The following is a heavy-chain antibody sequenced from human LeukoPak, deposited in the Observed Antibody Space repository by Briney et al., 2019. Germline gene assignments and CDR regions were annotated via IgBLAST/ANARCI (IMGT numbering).Heavy chain of an antibody. D-gene: IGHD3-22*01. CDR3: ASGLGGYYDSSGYELGY. CDR2: SYTSGST. J-gene: IGHJ4*02. CDR1: GRSISSGSYH. V-gene: IGHV4-61*02. Sequence: SHTLSLTCTVSGRSISSGSYHGSWIRQPAGRGLEWIECSYTSGSTNYNPSLKGRLTISVDTSKNQFSLKLSTVTAADTAVYYCASGLGGYYDSSGYELGYWGQGTLVTVSS.